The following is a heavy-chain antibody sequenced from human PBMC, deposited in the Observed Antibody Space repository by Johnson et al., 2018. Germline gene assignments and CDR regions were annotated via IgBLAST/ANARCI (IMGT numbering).Heavy chain of an antibody. CDR3: ARGFYGTGSYGSYYYGLDV. J-gene: IGHJ6*02. D-gene: IGHD3-10*01. V-gene: IGHV1-69*06. CDR1: GGTFSRYA. Sequence: QVQLQESGAEVKKPGSSVKVTCKASGGTFSRYAISWVRQAPGQGLEWMGGIIPVLRTTNYAQRFQGRVTITSDKSMSTTYMEVRSWRSEDTAVYYCARGFYGTGSYGSYYYGLDVWGQGTTVTVSS. CDR2: IIPVLRTT.